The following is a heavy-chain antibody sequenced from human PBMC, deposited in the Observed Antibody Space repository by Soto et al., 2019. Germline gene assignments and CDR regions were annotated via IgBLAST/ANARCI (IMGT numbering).Heavy chain of an antibody. CDR2: ISYDGSNE. CDR1: GFTCSSVG. J-gene: IGHJ4*02. CDR3: AKDTYYHDSSGYYIFDY. D-gene: IGHD3-22*01. V-gene: IGHV3-30*18. Sequence: QVQLVESGGGVVQPGRSLRLSCAASGFTCSSVGMHWVRQAPGKGLEWVAHISYDGSNEHSADSVKGRFTISRDNSEDTLYLQMNSLRVEDTAVYYCAKDTYYHDSSGYYIFDYWGQGTLVTVSS.